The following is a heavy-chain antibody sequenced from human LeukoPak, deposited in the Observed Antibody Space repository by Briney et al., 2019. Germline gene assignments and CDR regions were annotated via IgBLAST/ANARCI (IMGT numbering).Heavy chain of an antibody. CDR3: ARVSGYDWESFYDY. CDR2: IYTSGTT. D-gene: IGHD5-12*01. Sequence: PSETLSLTCTVSGGSFSTYYWSWIRQPAGKGLEWIGHIYTSGTTNYNPSLKSRVTISVDTSKNQFSLKLSSVTAADTAVYYCARVSGYDWESFYDYWGQGTLVTVSS. J-gene: IGHJ4*02. CDR1: GGSFSTYY. V-gene: IGHV4-4*07.